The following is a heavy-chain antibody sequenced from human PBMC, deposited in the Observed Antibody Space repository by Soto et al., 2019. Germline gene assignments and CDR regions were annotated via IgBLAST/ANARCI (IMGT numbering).Heavy chain of an antibody. CDR2: ITPIFGTA. J-gene: IGHJ3*02. Sequence: GASVKVSCKASGGTFSSYAISWVRQAPGQGLEWMGGITPIFGTANYAQKFQGRVTITADESTSTAYMELSSLRSEDTAVYYCARETYYYDSSGYPGAFDIWGQGTMVTVSS. CDR1: GGTFSSYA. CDR3: ARETYYYDSSGYPGAFDI. D-gene: IGHD3-22*01. V-gene: IGHV1-69*13.